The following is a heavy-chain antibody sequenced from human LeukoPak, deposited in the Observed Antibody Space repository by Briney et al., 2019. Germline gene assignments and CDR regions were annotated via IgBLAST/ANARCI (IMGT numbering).Heavy chain of an antibody. V-gene: IGHV5-51*01. CDR1: GYRFTNYR. D-gene: IGHD3-22*01. Sequence: PGESLKISCKGSGYRFTNYRIGWVRQMPGKDLEWMGIIYPGDSETTYSPSFQGQVTISADKSINTAYLQWSTLKASDTAMYYCARLDEGFYYDGTGYNFWGQGTLVTVST. J-gene: IGHJ4*02. CDR3: ARLDEGFYYDGTGYNF. CDR2: IYPGDSET.